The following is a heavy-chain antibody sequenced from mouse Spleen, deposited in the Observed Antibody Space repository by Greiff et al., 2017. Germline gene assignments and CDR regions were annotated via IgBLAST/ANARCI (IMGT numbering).Heavy chain of an antibody. CDR2: INSNGGST. CDR1: GFTFSSYA. Sequence: EVKLMESGGGLVKPGGSLKLSCAASGFTFSSYAMSWVRQTPEKRLEWVAAINSNGGSTYYPDTVKDRFTISRDNAKNTLYLQMSSLRSEDTALYYCARHAGTAFAYWGQGTLVTVSA. CDR3: ARHAGTAFAY. V-gene: IGHV5-6-2*01. J-gene: IGHJ3*01. D-gene: IGHD4-1*01.